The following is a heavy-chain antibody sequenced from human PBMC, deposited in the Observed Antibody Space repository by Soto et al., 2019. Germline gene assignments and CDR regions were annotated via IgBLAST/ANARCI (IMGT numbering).Heavy chain of an antibody. CDR3: ARDADPSGSYYYYMDV. D-gene: IGHD6-25*01. J-gene: IGHJ6*03. CDR2: IYYSGST. Sequence: SETLSLTCTVSGGSISSYYWSWIRQPPGKGLEWIGYIYYSGSTNYNPSLKSRVSISVDTSKNQFSMKLSSVTAADTAVYYCARDADPSGSYYYYMDVWGEGTTVTVS. CDR1: GGSISSYY. V-gene: IGHV4-59*01.